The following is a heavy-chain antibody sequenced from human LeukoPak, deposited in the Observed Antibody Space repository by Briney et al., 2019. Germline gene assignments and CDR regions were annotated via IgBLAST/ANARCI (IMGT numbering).Heavy chain of an antibody. Sequence: PGGSLRLSCAASGFTFSSYGMHWVRQAPGKGLEWVSSISSSSSYIYYADSVKGRFTISRDNAKNSLYLQMNSLRAEDTAVYYCARDDGGSYGDYGWFDPWGQGTLVTVSS. CDR2: ISSSSSYI. D-gene: IGHD4-17*01. CDR3: ARDDGGSYGDYGWFDP. V-gene: IGHV3-21*01. J-gene: IGHJ5*02. CDR1: GFTFSSYG.